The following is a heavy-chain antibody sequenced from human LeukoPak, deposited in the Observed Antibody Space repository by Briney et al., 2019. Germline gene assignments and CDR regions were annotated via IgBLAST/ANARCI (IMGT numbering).Heavy chain of an antibody. CDR1: GFTFSSYA. D-gene: IGHD5-18*01. V-gene: IGHV3-30-3*01. J-gene: IGHJ4*02. CDR3: ARSDTAIGYFDY. Sequence: GGSLRLSCAASGFTFSSYAMHWVRQAPGKGLEWVAVISYDGSNKYYADSVKGRFTISRDNSKNTLYLQMNSLRAEATAVYYCARSDTAIGYFDYWGQGTLVTVSS. CDR2: ISYDGSNK.